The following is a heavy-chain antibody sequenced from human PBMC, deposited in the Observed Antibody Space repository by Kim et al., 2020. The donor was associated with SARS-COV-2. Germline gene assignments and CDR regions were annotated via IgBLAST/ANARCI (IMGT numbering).Heavy chain of an antibody. CDR2: ISNSGRT. V-gene: IGHV4-31*03. J-gene: IGHJ6*02. Sequence: SETLSHTCTVSGASISSGGYHWSWIRQHPGKGLEWIGDISNSGRTNYNASLQSRVTISADTSKSQFSLKLSSVTAADTAVYYCARDRYDTNDGLDVWGQGTTVTVSS. CDR1: GASISSGGYH. CDR3: ARDRYDTNDGLDV. D-gene: IGHD3-22*01.